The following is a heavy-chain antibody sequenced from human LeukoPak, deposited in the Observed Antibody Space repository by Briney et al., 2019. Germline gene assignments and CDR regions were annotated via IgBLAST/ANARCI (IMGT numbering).Heavy chain of an antibody. V-gene: IGHV3-23*01. CDR1: GFTFSTFA. D-gene: IGHD2-8*02. CDR2: IGADVGHT. J-gene: IGHJ6*02. Sequence: GGSLRLSCVASGFTFSTFAMYWLRQAPGKGLEWVSAIGADVGHTNYADSVRGRFTISRDSSRNTLYLQMTSLRTDDTATYFCAKSTDYWFYGMDVWGQGTTVTVSS. CDR3: AKSTDYWFYGMDV.